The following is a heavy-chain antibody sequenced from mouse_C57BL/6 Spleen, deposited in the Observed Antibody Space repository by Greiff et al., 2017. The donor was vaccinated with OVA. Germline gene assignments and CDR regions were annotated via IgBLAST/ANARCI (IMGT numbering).Heavy chain of an antibody. CDR3: TVTTVVATDFDY. J-gene: IGHJ2*01. Sequence: VQVQQSGAELVRPGASVTLSCKASGYTFTDYEMHWVKQTPVHGLEWIGAIDPETGGTAYNQKFKGKAILTADKSSSTAYMELRSLTSEDSAVYYCTVTTVVATDFDYWGQGTTLTVSS. D-gene: IGHD1-1*01. CDR1: GYTFTDYE. CDR2: IDPETGGT. V-gene: IGHV1-15*01.